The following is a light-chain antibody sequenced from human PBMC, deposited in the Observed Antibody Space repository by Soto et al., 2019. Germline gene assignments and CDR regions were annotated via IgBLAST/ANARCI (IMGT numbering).Light chain of an antibody. CDR2: GAS. CDR1: QSISSY. CDR3: QQSYSTPHT. J-gene: IGKJ5*01. V-gene: IGKV1-39*01. Sequence: DIQMTQSPSSLSASVGDRVTISCRASQSISSYLNWYQQKPGKAPKLLMYGASSLQSGVPPRFSGIGSGTDFTLTISSLQPEDFASYYCQQSYSTPHTFGQGTRLEIK.